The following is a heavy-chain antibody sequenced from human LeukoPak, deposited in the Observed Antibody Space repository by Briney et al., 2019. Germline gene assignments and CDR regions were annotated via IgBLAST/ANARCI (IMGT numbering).Heavy chain of an antibody. Sequence: GASVKVSCKASDGTFSIYSISWVRQAPGQGLEWMGWISAYNGNTNYAQKLQGRVTMTTDTSTSTAYMELRSLRSDDTAVYYSARDPHAYCGGDCYSGYYYYYYGMDVWGQGTTVTVSS. V-gene: IGHV1-18*01. D-gene: IGHD2-21*02. CDR2: ISAYNGNT. CDR1: DGTFSIYS. CDR3: ARDPHAYCGGDCYSGYYYYYYGMDV. J-gene: IGHJ6*02.